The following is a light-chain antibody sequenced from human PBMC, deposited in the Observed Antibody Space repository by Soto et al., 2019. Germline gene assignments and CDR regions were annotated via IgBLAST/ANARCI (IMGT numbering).Light chain of an antibody. V-gene: IGKV3-11*01. CDR3: QQRSNWPFIT. J-gene: IGKJ5*01. CDR1: QSVSSY. CDR2: DAS. Sequence: EIVVTQSPATLSFSPGETATLCCRASQSVSSYFAWYHQKPGQAPRLLIYDASNRATGIPARFSGSGSGTDFTLTISSLEPADFAVYYCQQRSNWPFITFGQGTRLET.